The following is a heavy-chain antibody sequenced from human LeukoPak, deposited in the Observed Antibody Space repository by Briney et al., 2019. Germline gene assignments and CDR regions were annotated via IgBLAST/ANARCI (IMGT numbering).Heavy chain of an antibody. CDR2: INHSGST. V-gene: IGHV4-34*01. J-gene: IGHJ6*03. D-gene: IGHD3-3*01. Sequence: SETLSLTCAVYGGSFSVYYWSWIRQPPGKGLEWIGEINHSGSTNYNPSLKSRVTISVDTSKNQFSLKLSSVTAADTAVYYCARGRYPFWSGHNYYMDVWGKGTTVTVSS. CDR3: ARGRYPFWSGHNYYMDV. CDR1: GGSFSVYY.